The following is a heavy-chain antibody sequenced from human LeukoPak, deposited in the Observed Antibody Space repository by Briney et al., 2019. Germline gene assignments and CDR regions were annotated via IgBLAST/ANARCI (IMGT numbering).Heavy chain of an antibody. V-gene: IGHV3-53*01. J-gene: IGHJ4*02. CDR1: GFNFANYG. D-gene: IGHD2-21*02. CDR3: ARCSVGDDYFDY. Sequence: GGSLRLSCSTFGFNFANYGVSWFRQAPGKGLEWVSVIYSGGSTYYADSVKGRFTISRDNSNNTLYLQMNNLRAEDTAVYYCARCSVGDDYFDYWGQGTLVTVSS. CDR2: IYSGGST.